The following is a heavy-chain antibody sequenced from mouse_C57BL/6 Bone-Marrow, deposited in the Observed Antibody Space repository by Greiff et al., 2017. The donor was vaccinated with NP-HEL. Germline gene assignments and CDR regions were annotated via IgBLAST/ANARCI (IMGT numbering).Heavy chain of an antibody. D-gene: IGHD2-3*01. V-gene: IGHV5-16*01. CDR1: GFTFSDYY. J-gene: IGHJ2*01. CDR3: AKVFYDGYDVY. CDR2: INHDGSST. Sequence: EVMLVEPEGGLVQPGSSMKLSCTASGFTFSDYYMAWVRQVPEKGLEWVANINHDGSSTYYLDSLKSRFIISIDNAKNNLYLQMSRLKSEGTATYYCAKVFYDGYDVYWGKGTTHTVSS.